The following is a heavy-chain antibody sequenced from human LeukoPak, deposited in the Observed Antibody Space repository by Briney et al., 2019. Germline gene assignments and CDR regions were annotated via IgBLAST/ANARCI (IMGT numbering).Heavy chain of an antibody. D-gene: IGHD4-17*01. J-gene: IGHJ2*01. Sequence: AGGSLRLSCAASGFTFSSYWMHWVRQAPGKGLVWVSRINSDGSSTSYADSVKGRFTISRDNAKNTLYLQMNSLRAEDTAVYYCARGYGDLYWYFDLWGRGTLVTVSS. V-gene: IGHV3-74*01. CDR3: ARGYGDLYWYFDL. CDR2: INSDGSST. CDR1: GFTFSSYW.